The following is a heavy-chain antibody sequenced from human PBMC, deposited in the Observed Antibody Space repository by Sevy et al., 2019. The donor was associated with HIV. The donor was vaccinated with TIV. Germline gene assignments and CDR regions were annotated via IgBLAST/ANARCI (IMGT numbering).Heavy chain of an antibody. Sequence: GGSLRLSCKASGFSFTDFWMQWVRQVPGKGPEWVANINQDGSDMYYVDSVKGRFTISRDNAESALYLQMHGLRAEDAATYFCARRYFDLWGQGTVVTVSS. CDR3: ARRYFDL. V-gene: IGHV3-7*01. CDR1: GFSFTDFW. J-gene: IGHJ4*02. CDR2: INQDGSDM.